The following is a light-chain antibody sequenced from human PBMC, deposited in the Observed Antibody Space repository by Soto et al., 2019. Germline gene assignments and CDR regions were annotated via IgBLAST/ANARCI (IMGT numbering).Light chain of an antibody. V-gene: IGKV3-20*01. Sequence: IVLTQCPSALSLSPGERATLSCRASQRFXSSNLAWYSQNPGQAPRVPXASTSSMETGGPDRFSGSGSGTDFTLTISRLDPEDFAVYDFQQYGSTPWTFGQGTKVDI. CDR2: STS. J-gene: IGKJ1*01. CDR1: QRFXSSN. CDR3: QQYGSTPWT.